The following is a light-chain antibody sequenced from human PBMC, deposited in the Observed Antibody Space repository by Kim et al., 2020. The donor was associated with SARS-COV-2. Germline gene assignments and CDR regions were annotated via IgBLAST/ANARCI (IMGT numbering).Light chain of an antibody. CDR3: QVWDSSSDHVV. CDR1: NIGSKS. J-gene: IGLJ2*01. V-gene: IGLV3-21*04. Sequence: YELTQPPSVSVAPGKTARITCGGNNIGSKSVHWYQQKPGQAPVLVIYYDSDRASGIPERFSCSNSGYKATLTISRVEAGDEADYYCQVWDSSSDHVVFGGGTQLTVL. CDR2: YDS.